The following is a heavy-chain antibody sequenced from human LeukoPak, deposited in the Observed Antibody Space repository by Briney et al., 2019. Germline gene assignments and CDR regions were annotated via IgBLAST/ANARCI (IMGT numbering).Heavy chain of an antibody. CDR3: ARLLWFGRGFDY. CDR1: GGSISSHY. Sequence: KASETLSLTCTVSGGSISSHYWSWIRQPPGKGLEWIGYIYYSGSTNYNPSLKSRVTISVDTSKNQFSLKLSSVTAADTAVYYCARLLWFGRGFDYWGQGTLVTVSS. D-gene: IGHD3-10*01. CDR2: IYYSGST. V-gene: IGHV4-59*11. J-gene: IGHJ4*02.